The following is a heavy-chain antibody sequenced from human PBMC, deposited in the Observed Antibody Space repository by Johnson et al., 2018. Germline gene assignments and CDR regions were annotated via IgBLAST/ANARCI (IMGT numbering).Heavy chain of an antibody. J-gene: IGHJ3*02. CDR3: ARYSSGWYGAFDI. V-gene: IGHV3-66*02. Sequence: VQLVESGGGLVQPGGSXRLSCAASGFTVSSNYMSWVRQAPGKGLEWVSVIYSGGSTYYADSVKGRFTISRDNSKNTLYLQMNSLRAEDTAVNYCARYSSGWYGAFDIWGQGTMVTVSS. D-gene: IGHD6-19*01. CDR2: IYSGGST. CDR1: GFTVSSNY.